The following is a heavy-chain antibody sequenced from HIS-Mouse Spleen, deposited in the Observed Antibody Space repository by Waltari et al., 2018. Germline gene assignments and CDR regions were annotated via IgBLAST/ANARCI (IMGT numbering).Heavy chain of an antibody. J-gene: IGHJ6*02. Sequence: QVQLVESGGGVVQPGRSLRLSWAASGFTFSSYGMHGVRQAPGKGLEWVAVISYDGSNKYYADSVKGRFTISRDNSKNTLYLQMNSLRAEDTAVYYCAKDQKIAVGYYGMDVWGQGTTVTVSS. D-gene: IGHD6-19*01. V-gene: IGHV3-30*18. CDR1: GFTFSSYG. CDR3: AKDQKIAVGYYGMDV. CDR2: ISYDGSNK.